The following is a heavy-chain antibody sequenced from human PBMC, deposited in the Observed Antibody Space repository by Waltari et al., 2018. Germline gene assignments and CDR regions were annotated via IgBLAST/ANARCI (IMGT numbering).Heavy chain of an antibody. CDR3: ARVAVVAATCEAFDI. Sequence: QVQLVESGGGVVQPGRSLRLSCAASGFTFSSYAMPWVRQAPGKGLEWVAVISYDGSNKYYADSVKGRFTISRDNSKNTLYLQMNSLRAEDTAVYYCARVAVVAATCEAFDIWGQGTMVTVSS. CDR1: GFTFSSYA. V-gene: IGHV3-30-3*01. CDR2: ISYDGSNK. J-gene: IGHJ3*02. D-gene: IGHD2-15*01.